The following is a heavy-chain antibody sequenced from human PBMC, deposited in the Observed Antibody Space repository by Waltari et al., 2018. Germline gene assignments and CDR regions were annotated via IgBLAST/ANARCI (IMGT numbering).Heavy chain of an antibody. CDR2: MYYSGST. Sequence: QLQLQESGPGLVKPSETLSLTCPVSGGSISSSSNYWGWIRQPPGKGLEWIGSMYYSGSTYHNASLKSRVTISVDTSKNQFSLKLSSVTAADTAVYFCAREYSSSWSYNGLDVWGLGTSVTVSS. CDR3: AREYSSSWSYNGLDV. V-gene: IGHV4-39*02. J-gene: IGHJ6*02. D-gene: IGHD6-6*01. CDR1: GGSISSSSNY.